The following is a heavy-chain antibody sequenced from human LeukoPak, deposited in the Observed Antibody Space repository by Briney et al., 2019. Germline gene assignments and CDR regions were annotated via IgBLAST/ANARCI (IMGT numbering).Heavy chain of an antibody. CDR3: AKVHGYRSGGSCLDAFDI. D-gene: IGHD2-15*01. V-gene: IGHV3-23*01. J-gene: IGHJ3*02. CDR1: GFTFSSYA. CDR2: ISGSGGST. Sequence: GGSLRLSCAASGFTFSSYAMSWVRQAPGKGLEWVSAISGSGGSTYYADSVKGRFTISRDNSKNTLYLQMNSLRAEDTAVYYCAKVHGYRSGGSCLDAFDIWGQGTMVTVSS.